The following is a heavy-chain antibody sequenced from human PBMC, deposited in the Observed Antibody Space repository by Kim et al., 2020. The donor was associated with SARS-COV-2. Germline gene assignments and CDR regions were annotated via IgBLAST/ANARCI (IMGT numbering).Heavy chain of an antibody. J-gene: IGHJ4*02. CDR1: GFTFSSYA. Sequence: GGSLRLSCAASGFTFSSYAMSWVRQAPGKGLEWVSVIYSGGSSTYYADSVKGRFTISRDNSKNTLYLQMNSLRAEDTAVYYCAKERSSSSGLLDYWGQGTLVTVSS. D-gene: IGHD6-6*01. CDR3: AKERSSSSGLLDY. CDR2: IYSGGSST. V-gene: IGHV3-23*03.